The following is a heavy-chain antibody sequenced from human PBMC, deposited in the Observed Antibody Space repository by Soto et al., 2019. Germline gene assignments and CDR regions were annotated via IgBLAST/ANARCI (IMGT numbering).Heavy chain of an antibody. V-gene: IGHV4-34*01. CDR3: AVRCISTSYYGHIFDY. CDR1: GGSFSGYY. D-gene: IGHD2-2*01. J-gene: IGHJ4*02. Sequence: SETLSLTCAVYGGSFSGYYWTWIRQPPGTGLEWIGEINHSGSTNYNPSLKSRVTISVDTSKNQFSLKLTSVTAADTAVYYCAVRCISTSYYGHIFDYWGQGTLVTVSS. CDR2: INHSGST.